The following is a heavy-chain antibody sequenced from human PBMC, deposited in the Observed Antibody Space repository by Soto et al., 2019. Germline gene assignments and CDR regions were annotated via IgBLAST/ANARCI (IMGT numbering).Heavy chain of an antibody. CDR2: ISYDGAIT. Sequence: QLVESGGGVVQPGRSLRLSCAAAGNTIGGFGLHWVRQAPGKGLEWVSFISYDGAITYYRDSVRGRFTVSRDDSKDTVWLQMNSLRADDTAIYYCVIQAWEPRSPFDPWGQGALVTVSS. CDR1: GNTIGGFG. CDR3: VIQAWEPRSPFDP. V-gene: IGHV3-30*03. J-gene: IGHJ5*02. D-gene: IGHD1-26*01.